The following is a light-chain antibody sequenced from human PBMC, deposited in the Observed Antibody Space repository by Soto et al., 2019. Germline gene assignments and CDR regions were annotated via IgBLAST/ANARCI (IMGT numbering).Light chain of an antibody. CDR1: QSVSSN. J-gene: IGKJ1*01. V-gene: IGKV3-15*01. Sequence: EIVMTQSTATLSVSPGERATLSCRASQSVSSNLAWYQQKPGQAPRLLIYGASTRATGIPARFSGSGSGTELTLTISSLQSEAFAVYYCQQYNNWPSWTFGQGTKVEIK. CDR2: GAS. CDR3: QQYNNWPSWT.